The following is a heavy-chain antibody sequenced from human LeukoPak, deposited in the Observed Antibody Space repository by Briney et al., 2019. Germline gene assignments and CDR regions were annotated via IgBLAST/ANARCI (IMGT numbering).Heavy chain of an antibody. D-gene: IGHD2-2*01. CDR3: ARESPWVVPAAIDY. Sequence: PGGSLRLSCAASGFTLSSYSMNWVRQAPGRGLEWVSSISSSSSYIYYADSVKGRFTISRDNAKNSLYLQMNSLRAEDTAVYYCARESPWVVPAAIDYWGQATLVTVSS. V-gene: IGHV3-21*01. CDR1: GFTLSSYS. J-gene: IGHJ4*02. CDR2: ISSSSSYI.